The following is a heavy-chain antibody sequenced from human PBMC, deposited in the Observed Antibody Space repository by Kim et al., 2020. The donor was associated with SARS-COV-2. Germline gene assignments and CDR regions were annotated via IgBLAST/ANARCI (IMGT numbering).Heavy chain of an antibody. Sequence: GGSLRLSCAASGFTFSDYYMSWIRQAPGKGLEWVSYISSSGRTIYYADSEKGRFTISRDNAKNSLYLQMNSLRAEDTAVYYCARDRSDYYDSNGYYYVSYYFDNWGQGTLVTVSS. CDR3: ARDRSDYYDSNGYYYVSYYFDN. CDR1: GFTFSDYY. CDR2: ISSSGRTI. V-gene: IGHV3-11*01. D-gene: IGHD3-22*01. J-gene: IGHJ4*02.